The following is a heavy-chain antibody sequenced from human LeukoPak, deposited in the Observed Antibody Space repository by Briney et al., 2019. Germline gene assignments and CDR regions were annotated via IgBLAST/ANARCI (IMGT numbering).Heavy chain of an antibody. V-gene: IGHV4-39*01. CDR3: ARQHYDILTDYMDV. CDR1: GGPISSSSYY. Sequence: PSETLSLTCTVSGGPISSSSYYWGWIRQPPGKGLEWIGSIYYSGSTYYNPSLKSRVTISVDTSKNQFSLKLSSVTAADTAVYYCARQHYDILTDYMDVWGKGTTVTISS. J-gene: IGHJ6*03. D-gene: IGHD3-9*01. CDR2: IYYSGST.